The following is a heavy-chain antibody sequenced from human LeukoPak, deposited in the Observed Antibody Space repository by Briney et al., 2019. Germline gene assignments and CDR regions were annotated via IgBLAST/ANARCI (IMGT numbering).Heavy chain of an antibody. CDR1: XVSVSSNY. Sequence: PGGSLRLSCAASXVSVSSNYMSWVRQAPGKGLEWVSVIYSGGSTYYADSVKGRFTISRDNSKNTLYLQMNSLRAEDTAVYYCASTYYFDYWGQGTLVTVSS. CDR3: ASTYYFDY. J-gene: IGHJ4*02. V-gene: IGHV3-53*01. CDR2: IYSGGST.